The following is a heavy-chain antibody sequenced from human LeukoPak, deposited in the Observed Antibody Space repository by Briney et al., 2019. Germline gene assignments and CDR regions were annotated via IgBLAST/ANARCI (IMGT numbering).Heavy chain of an antibody. CDR3: ARVWVRNYYDSSY. D-gene: IGHD3-22*01. Sequence: ASVKVSCKASGYTFTGYYMHWVRQAPGQGLEWIGWINPNSGGTNYAQKFQGRVTMTRDTSISTAYMELSRLRSDDTAVYYCARVWVRNYYDSSYWGQGTLVTVSS. J-gene: IGHJ4*02. CDR1: GYTFTGYY. CDR2: INPNSGGT. V-gene: IGHV1-2*02.